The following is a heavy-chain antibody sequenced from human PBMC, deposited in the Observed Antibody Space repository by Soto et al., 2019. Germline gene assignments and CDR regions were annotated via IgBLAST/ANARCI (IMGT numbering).Heavy chain of an antibody. Sequence: QVQLVESGGGVVQPGRSLRLSCAASGFTFSSYGMHWVRKAPGKGLEWVAVISYDGSNKYYADSVKGRFTISRDNSKNTLYLQMNSLRAEDTAVYYCAKAGIAARPYWYFDLWGRGTLVTVSS. CDR1: GFTFSSYG. CDR2: ISYDGSNK. V-gene: IGHV3-30*18. D-gene: IGHD6-6*01. CDR3: AKAGIAARPYWYFDL. J-gene: IGHJ2*01.